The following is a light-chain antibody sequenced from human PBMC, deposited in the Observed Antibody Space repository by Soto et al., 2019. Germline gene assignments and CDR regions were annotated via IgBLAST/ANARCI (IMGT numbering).Light chain of an antibody. CDR1: QSISSW. J-gene: IGKJ1*01. CDR2: KAS. Sequence: DIQMTQSPSTLSASVGDRVTITCRASQSISSWVAWYQQKPGKGPKLLIYKASHLESGVPSRFSGSGSGTEFTLTISSLQPGDFATYYCQHYNSYSEAFGQGTKAELQ. V-gene: IGKV1-5*03. CDR3: QHYNSYSEA.